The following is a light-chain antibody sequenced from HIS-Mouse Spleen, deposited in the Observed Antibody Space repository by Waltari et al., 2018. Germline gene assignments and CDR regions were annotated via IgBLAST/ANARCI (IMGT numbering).Light chain of an antibody. CDR2: DVS. CDR3: SSYTSSSFNVV. J-gene: IGLJ2*01. CDR1: SSDVGGYNY. V-gene: IGLV2-14*03. Sequence: QSALTQPAPVSGSPGQSITISCTGTSSDVGGYNYVSLYPQHPGKAPKLMIYDVSNRPSGVSNRFSGSKSGNTASLTISGLQAEDEADYYCSSYTSSSFNVVFGGGTKLTVL.